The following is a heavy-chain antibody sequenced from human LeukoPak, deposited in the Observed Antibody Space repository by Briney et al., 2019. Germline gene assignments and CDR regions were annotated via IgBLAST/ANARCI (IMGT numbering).Heavy chain of an antibody. D-gene: IGHD4-17*01. CDR3: VKDHEGDYVKEMDV. CDR2: IPYDGTQK. J-gene: IGHJ6*02. Sequence: GGSMRLSCAASRFSFSSYGMHWVRQAPGKGLEWVAVIPYDGTQKYYADSVKGRLTISRDNSKNTLYLQMNGLRAEDTAVYYCVKDHEGDYVKEMDVWGQGTTVTVSS. CDR1: RFSFSSYG. V-gene: IGHV3-30*18.